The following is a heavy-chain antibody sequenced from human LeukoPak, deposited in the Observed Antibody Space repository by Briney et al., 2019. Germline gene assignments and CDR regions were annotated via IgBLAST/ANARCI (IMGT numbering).Heavy chain of an antibody. V-gene: IGHV3-30*01. D-gene: IGHD1-26*01. CDR3: ARGSATTLYYYYYMDV. CDR2: SSSDGNNE. CDR1: GFSFSNNP. J-gene: IGHJ6*03. Sequence: GGSLRLSCAASGFSFSNNPMHWVRQAPGRGLEWVAVSSSDGNNEYYASSVKGRFTISRDNSKNTLYLQMDSLRPEDTAVYYCARGSATTLYYYYYMDVWGKGTTVTVSS.